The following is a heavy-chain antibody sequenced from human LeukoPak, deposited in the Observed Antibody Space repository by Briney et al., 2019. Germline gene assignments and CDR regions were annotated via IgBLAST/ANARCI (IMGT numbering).Heavy chain of an antibody. CDR2: MNPNSGNT. V-gene: IGHV1-8*03. Sequence: ASVKVSCKASGYTFTTYYMHWVRQAPGQGLEWMGWMNPNSGNTGYAQKFQGRVTITRNTSISTAYMELSSLRSEDTAVYYCARGDFWSGYYNGEGGPLNYWGQGTLVTVSS. CDR3: ARGDFWSGYYNGEGGPLNY. J-gene: IGHJ4*02. CDR1: GYTFTTYY. D-gene: IGHD3-3*01.